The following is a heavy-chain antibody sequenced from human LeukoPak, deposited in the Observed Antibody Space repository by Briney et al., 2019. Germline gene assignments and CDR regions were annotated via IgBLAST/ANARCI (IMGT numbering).Heavy chain of an antibody. V-gene: IGHV3-7*01. CDR1: GFTLSDHW. D-gene: IGHD3-22*01. CDR3: AKDGGQFYDSSGYIGY. CDR2: IKQDGSEK. Sequence: GGSLRLSCAASGFTLSDHWMTWVRQAPGKGLEWVAYIKQDGSEKYYVDSVKGRFTISRDNSKNSLYLQMNSLRAEDTAVYYCAKDGGQFYDSSGYIGYWGQGTLLTVSS. J-gene: IGHJ4*02.